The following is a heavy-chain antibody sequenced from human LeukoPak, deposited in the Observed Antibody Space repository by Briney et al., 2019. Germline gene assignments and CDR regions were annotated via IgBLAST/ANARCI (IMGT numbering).Heavy chain of an antibody. CDR1: GGSISSYH. J-gene: IGHJ3*02. V-gene: IGHV4-59*01. Sequence: SETLSLTCTVSGGSISSYHWSWIRQPPGKGLEWIGYIYYSGSTNYNPSLKSRVTISVDTSKNQFSLKLSSVTAADTAVYYCARDGLTEDAFDIWGQGTMVTVSS. CDR3: ARDGLTEDAFDI. CDR2: IYYSGST.